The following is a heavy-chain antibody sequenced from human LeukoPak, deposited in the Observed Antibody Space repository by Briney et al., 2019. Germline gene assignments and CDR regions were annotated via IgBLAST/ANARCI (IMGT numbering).Heavy chain of an antibody. CDR3: AKDAVQYDSSGYYDY. V-gene: IGHV3-23*01. D-gene: IGHD3-22*01. CDR2: ISGSGGST. CDR1: GFTFSSYA. Sequence: GGSLRLSCAASGFTFSSYAMHWVRQAPGKGLEWVSAISGSGGSTYYADSVKGRFTISRDNSKNTLYLQMNSLRAEDTAVYYCAKDAVQYDSSGYYDYWGQGTLVTVSS. J-gene: IGHJ4*02.